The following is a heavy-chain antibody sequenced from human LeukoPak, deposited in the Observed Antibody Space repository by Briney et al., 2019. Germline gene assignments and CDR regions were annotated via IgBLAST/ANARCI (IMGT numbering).Heavy chain of an antibody. CDR3: VNGRLWWLSRDAFDI. CDR2: INHSGST. Sequence: SETLSLTCAVYGGSFSGYYWSWIRQPPGKGLEWVGEINHSGSTNYDPSLKSRVTISVNTSKNQFSLKLSSETTAQTAVYSCVNGRLWWLSRDAFDIWGQGTMVTVFS. V-gene: IGHV4-34*01. J-gene: IGHJ3*02. D-gene: IGHD3-22*01. CDR1: GGSFSGYY.